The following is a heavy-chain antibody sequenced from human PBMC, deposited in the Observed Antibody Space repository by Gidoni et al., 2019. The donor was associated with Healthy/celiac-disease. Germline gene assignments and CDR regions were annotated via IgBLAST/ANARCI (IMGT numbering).Heavy chain of an antibody. CDR2: IIPNFGTA. D-gene: IGHD2-15*01. CDR3: ARASIRSGGSYHPGYYYMDV. Sequence: QVQLVQSGAEVKKPGSSVKVSCKASGGTFSSYAISWVRQAPGQGLEWMGGIIPNFGTANSAQKFQGRVTITAEEATSTAYMELRSLRSEDTAVDYCARASIRSGGSYHPGYYYMDVWGKGTTVTVSS. J-gene: IGHJ6*03. V-gene: IGHV1-69*01. CDR1: GGTFSSYA.